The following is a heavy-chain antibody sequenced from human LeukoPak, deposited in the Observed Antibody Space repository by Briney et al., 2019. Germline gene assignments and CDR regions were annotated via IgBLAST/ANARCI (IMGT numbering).Heavy chain of an antibody. CDR3: ARAQRYYYDSSGYSFGSKGDY. CDR1: GGSISSSSYY. J-gene: IGHJ4*02. D-gene: IGHD3-22*01. V-gene: IGHV4-39*07. Sequence: SETLSLTCTVSGGSISSSSYYWGWIRQPPGKGLEWIGSIYYSGSTYYNPSLKSRVTISVDTSKNQFSLKLSSVTAADTAVYYCARAQRYYYDSSGYSFGSKGDYWGQGTLVTVSS. CDR2: IYYSGST.